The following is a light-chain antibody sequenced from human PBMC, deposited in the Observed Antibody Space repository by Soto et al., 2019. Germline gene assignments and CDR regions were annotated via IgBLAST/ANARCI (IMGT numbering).Light chain of an antibody. V-gene: IGKV3-11*01. CDR3: QQRSNWPRLT. CDR2: DAS. CDR1: QSVSSS. Sequence: EIVLTQSPGTLSMSPGERATLSCRASQSVSSSLAWYQQKPGQAPRLLIYDASNRATGIPARFSGSGSGTDFTLTISSLEPEDFAIYYCQQRSNWPRLTFGGGTKVDIK. J-gene: IGKJ4*01.